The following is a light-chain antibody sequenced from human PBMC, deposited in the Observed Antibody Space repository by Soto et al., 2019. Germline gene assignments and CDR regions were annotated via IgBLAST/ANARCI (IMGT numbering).Light chain of an antibody. CDR1: QSVSTN. J-gene: IGKJ1*01. Sequence: DIVMTQSPPTLSVSPGERVTLSCRASQSVSTNLAWYQQKPGQAPRLLIYGASTRATGIPARFSGSGSGTEFTLTITSLQSEDFALYYCPQYDDWPPWTFGQGTKVEIK. CDR3: PQYDDWPPWT. CDR2: GAS. V-gene: IGKV3-15*01.